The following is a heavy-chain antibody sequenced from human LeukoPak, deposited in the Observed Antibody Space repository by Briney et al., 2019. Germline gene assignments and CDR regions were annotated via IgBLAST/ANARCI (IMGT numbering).Heavy chain of an antibody. V-gene: IGHV4-30-4*01. J-gene: IGHJ5*02. D-gene: IGHD4-17*01. CDR3: ARDAHDYGDYGWFDP. Sequence: PSQTLSLTCTVSGGSICSGDYYWSWIRQPPGKGLEWIGYIYYSGSTYYNPSLKSRVTISVDTSKNQFSLKLSSVTAADTAVYYCARDAHDYGDYGWFDPWGQGTLVTVSS. CDR2: IYYSGST. CDR1: GGSICSGDYY.